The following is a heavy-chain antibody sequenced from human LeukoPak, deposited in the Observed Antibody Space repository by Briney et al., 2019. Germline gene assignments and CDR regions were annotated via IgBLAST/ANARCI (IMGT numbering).Heavy chain of an antibody. CDR2: IWYDGSNK. J-gene: IGHJ4*02. CDR1: GFTFSSYG. D-gene: IGHD5-18*01. CDR3: AKPLETAMVSPVDY. Sequence: GRSLRLSCAASGFTFSSYGMHWVRQAPGKGLEWVAVIWYDGSNKYYADSVKGRFTISRDNSKNTLYLQMNSLRAEDTAVYYCAKPLETAMVSPVDYWGQGTLVTVSS. V-gene: IGHV3-33*06.